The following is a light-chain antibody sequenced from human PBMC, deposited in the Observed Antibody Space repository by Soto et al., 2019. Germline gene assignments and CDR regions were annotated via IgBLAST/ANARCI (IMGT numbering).Light chain of an antibody. Sequence: ENVLTQSPATLSLSPGERATLSCRARQSVSTYLAWYQQKPGQAPRLLVYDASKRATGIPARFSGSGSETDFTLTISSLEPEDFAVYYCQQRTNWPPLYTFGQGTKLEIK. CDR2: DAS. J-gene: IGKJ2*01. V-gene: IGKV3-11*01. CDR1: QSVSTY. CDR3: QQRTNWPPLYT.